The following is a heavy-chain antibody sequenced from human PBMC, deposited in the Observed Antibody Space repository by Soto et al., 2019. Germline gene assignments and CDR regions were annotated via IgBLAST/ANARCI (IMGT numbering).Heavy chain of an antibody. D-gene: IGHD5-12*01. CDR3: AHSDGGYEIIYFDF. CDR2: IYYNDDR. J-gene: IGHJ4*02. V-gene: IGHV2-5*01. Sequence: SCPTLVNPTQTLTLTFTFSGFSFTTAGVAVGWIRQTPGGALEWLTLIYYNDDRRFSPSLKTRLTITGDTSKNQVVLSLTNVDPGDTATYFCAHSDGGYEIIYFDFWGQGIPVTVSS. CDR1: GFSFTTAGVA.